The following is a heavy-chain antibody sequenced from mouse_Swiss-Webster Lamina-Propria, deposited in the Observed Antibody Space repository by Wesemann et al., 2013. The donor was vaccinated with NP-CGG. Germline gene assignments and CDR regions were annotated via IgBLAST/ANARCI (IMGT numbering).Heavy chain of an antibody. J-gene: IGHJ3*01. CDR3: ASFPAY. Sequence: EYAGGLVQPGGSLKLSCAASGFTFSSYGMSWVRQTPDKRLELVATINSNGGSTYYPDSVKGRFTISRDNAKNTLYLQMSSLKSEDTAMYYCASFPAYWGQGTLVTVSA. CDR2: INSNGGST. V-gene: IGHV5-6-3*01. CDR1: GFTFSSYG.